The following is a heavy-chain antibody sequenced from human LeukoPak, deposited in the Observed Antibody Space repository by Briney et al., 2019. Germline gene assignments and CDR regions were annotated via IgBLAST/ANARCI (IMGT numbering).Heavy chain of an antibody. J-gene: IGHJ5*02. CDR3: ARENDWVARWFDP. CDR2: IYYSGST. Sequence: SETLSLTCTVSGGSISSSSYYWGWIRQPPGKGLEWIGSIYYSGSTYYNPSLKSRVTISVDTSKNQFSLKLSSVTAADTAVYYCARENDWVARWFDPWGQGTLVTVSS. V-gene: IGHV4-39*07. CDR1: GGSISSSSYY. D-gene: IGHD2-21*01.